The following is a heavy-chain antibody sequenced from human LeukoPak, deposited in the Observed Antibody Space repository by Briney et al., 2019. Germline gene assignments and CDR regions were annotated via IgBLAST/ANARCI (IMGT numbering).Heavy chain of an antibody. CDR1: GGSFSGYY. CDR2: INHSGST. J-gene: IGHJ4*02. D-gene: IGHD6-6*01. Sequence: PSETLSLTCTVSGGSFSGYYWSWIRQPPGKGLEWIGEINHSGSTNYNPSLKSRVTISVDTSKNQFSLKLSSVTAADTAVYYCARGRAARSIDYWGQGTLVTVSS. V-gene: IGHV4-34*01. CDR3: ARGRAARSIDY.